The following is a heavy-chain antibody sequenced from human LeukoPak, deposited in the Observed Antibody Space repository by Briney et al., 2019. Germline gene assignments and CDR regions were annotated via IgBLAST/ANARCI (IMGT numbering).Heavy chain of an antibody. D-gene: IGHD3-10*01. CDR3: ARVSNDWFGELLYPSFDY. CDR2: ISSSGSTI. V-gene: IGHV3-11*04. CDR1: GFTFSDYY. J-gene: IGHJ4*02. Sequence: GGSLRLSCAASGFTFSDYYMSWIRQAPGKGLEWVSYISSSGSTIYYADSVKGRFTISRDNAKNSLYLQMNSLRAEDTAVYYCARVSNDWFGELLYPSFDYWGQGTLVTVSS.